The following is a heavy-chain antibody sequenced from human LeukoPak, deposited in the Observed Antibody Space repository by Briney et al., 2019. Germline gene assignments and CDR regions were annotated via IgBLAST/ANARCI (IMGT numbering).Heavy chain of an antibody. D-gene: IGHD6-13*01. CDR1: GGSISSYY. CDR2: IYYSGST. J-gene: IGHJ4*02. Sequence: AETLSLTCTVSGGSISSYYWSWIRQPPGKGLEWIGYIYYSGSTNYNPSLKSRVTISVDTSKNQFSLKLSSVTAADTAVYYCARERRAGQLVLFDYWGQGTLVTVSS. V-gene: IGHV4-59*01. CDR3: ARERRAGQLVLFDY.